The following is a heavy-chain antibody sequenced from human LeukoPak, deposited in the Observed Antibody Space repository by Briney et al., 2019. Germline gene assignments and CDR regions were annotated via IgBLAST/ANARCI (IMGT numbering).Heavy chain of an antibody. CDR1: GFTFSSYA. CDR3: AKERNWSVVAATLNWFDP. V-gene: IGHV3-23*01. J-gene: IGHJ5*02. Sequence: GGSLRLSCAASGFTFSSYAMSWVRQAPGKGLEWVSAISGSGGSTYYADSVKGRFTISRDNSKNTLYLQMNSLRAEDTAVYYCAKERNWSVVAATLNWFDPWGQGTPVTVSS. CDR2: ISGSGGST. D-gene: IGHD2-15*01.